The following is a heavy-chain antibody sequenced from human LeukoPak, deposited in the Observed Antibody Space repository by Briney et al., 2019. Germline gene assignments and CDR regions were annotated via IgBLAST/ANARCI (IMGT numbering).Heavy chain of an antibody. D-gene: IGHD6-19*01. V-gene: IGHV1-2*02. CDR3: ARSSSGWPLYFDC. CDR1: GYTFTDYN. J-gene: IGHJ4*02. Sequence: ASVKVSCKASGYTFTDYNLHWVRQAPGEGVEWMGWINPKSGGTKFAQKHQGGVTMTADTSIDTAYLELSNLKSDDTAIYYCARSSSGWPLYFDCWGQGTLATVSS. CDR2: INPKSGGT.